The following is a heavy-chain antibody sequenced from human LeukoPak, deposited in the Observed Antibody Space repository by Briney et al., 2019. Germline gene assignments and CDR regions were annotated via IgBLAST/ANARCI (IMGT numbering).Heavy chain of an antibody. V-gene: IGHV5-51*01. CDR2: IYPADSDA. CDR3: VRREVGATLRFDP. D-gene: IGHD1-26*01. J-gene: IGHJ5*02. Sequence: GESLRISCKASGYTFTKYWIGWVRQKPGKGLEWVALIYPADSDARYSPSFEGQVTISADKSSDTAYLHWSSLRASDTAMYSCVRREVGATLRFDPWGQGTLVIVSS. CDR1: GYTFTKYW.